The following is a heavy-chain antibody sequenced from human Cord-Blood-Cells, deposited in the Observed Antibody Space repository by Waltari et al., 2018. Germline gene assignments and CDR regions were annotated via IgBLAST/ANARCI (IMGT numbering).Heavy chain of an antibody. CDR3: ARGGIAARPYYYYGMDV. D-gene: IGHD6-6*01. V-gene: IGHV1-69*01. CDR2: IIPIFGKA. J-gene: IGHJ6*02. Sequence: QVQLVQSGAEVKKPGSSVTVSCKASGGTFSSYAISWVRQAPGQGLEWTGGIIPIFGKANYAQKFQGRVTITADESTSTAYMELSSLRSEDTAVYYCARGGIAARPYYYYGMDVWGQGTTVTVSS. CDR1: GGTFSSYA.